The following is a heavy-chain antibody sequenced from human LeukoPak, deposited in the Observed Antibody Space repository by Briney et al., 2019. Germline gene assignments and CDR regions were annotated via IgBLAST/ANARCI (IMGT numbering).Heavy chain of an antibody. V-gene: IGHV4-31*03. J-gene: IGHJ4*02. Sequence: PSETLSLTCTVSGGSISSGGYYWSWIRQHPGTGLEWIGYIYYTGSTYYNPSLKSRVTISVHTSKNQFSLRLRSVTAADTAVYYCATAGYSGFDFNFDYWGQGTLVTVSS. D-gene: IGHD5-12*01. CDR2: IYYTGST. CDR1: GGSISSGGYY. CDR3: ATAGYSGFDFNFDY.